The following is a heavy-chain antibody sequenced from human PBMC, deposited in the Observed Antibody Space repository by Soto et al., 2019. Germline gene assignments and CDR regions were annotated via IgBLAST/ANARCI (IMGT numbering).Heavy chain of an antibody. CDR3: ARDRIYSSSWYPAPFDY. J-gene: IGHJ4*02. D-gene: IGHD6-13*01. V-gene: IGHV3-7*01. CDR2: IKQDGSEK. CDR1: GFTFSSYW. Sequence: GGSLRLSCAAPGFTFSSYWMSWVRQAPGKGLEWVANIKQDGSEKYYVDSVKGRFTISRDNAKNSLYLQMNSLRAEGTAVYYCARDRIYSSSWYPAPFDYWGQGTLVTVSS.